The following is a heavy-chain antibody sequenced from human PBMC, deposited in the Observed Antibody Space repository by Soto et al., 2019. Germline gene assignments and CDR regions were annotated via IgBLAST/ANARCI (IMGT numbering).Heavy chain of an antibody. D-gene: IGHD2-15*01. V-gene: IGHV1-69*01. J-gene: IGHJ6*02. CDR2: IIPIFGTA. Sequence: QVQLVQSGAEVKKPGSSVKVSCKASGGTFSSYAISWVRQAPGQGLEWMGGIIPIFGTANYAQKFQGRVTITADESTSTAYMELSSLRSEDTAVYYCARGPYCSGGRCSGFGYYYYGMDVWGQGTTVTVSS. CDR1: GGTFSSYA. CDR3: ARGPYCSGGRCSGFGYYYYGMDV.